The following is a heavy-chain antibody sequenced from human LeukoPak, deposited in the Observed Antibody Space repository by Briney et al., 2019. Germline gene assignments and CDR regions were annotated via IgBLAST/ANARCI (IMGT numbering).Heavy chain of an antibody. Sequence: GGSLRLSCAASGFTFSSYWMHWVRQAPGKGLEWVAVIWYDGSNKYYADSVKGRFTISRDNSKNTLYLQMNSLRAEDTAVYYCARGTYYYDSSGYYLLDYWGQGTLVTVSS. CDR3: ARGTYYYDSSGYYLLDY. V-gene: IGHV3-33*08. D-gene: IGHD3-22*01. CDR1: GFTFSSYW. CDR2: IWYDGSNK. J-gene: IGHJ4*02.